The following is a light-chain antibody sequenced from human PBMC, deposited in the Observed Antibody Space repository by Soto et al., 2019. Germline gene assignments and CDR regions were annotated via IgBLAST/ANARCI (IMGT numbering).Light chain of an antibody. V-gene: IGLV2-14*03. CDR1: SSDVGGYNY. CDR3: SSYTSSSTRV. J-gene: IGLJ1*01. Sequence: QSVLTQPASVSGSPGQSITISCAGTSSDVGGYNYVSWYQQHPGKAPKLMIYDVSNRPSVVSNRFSASKSGNTASLTISGLQAEDEADYYCSSYTSSSTRVFGTGTKVTVL. CDR2: DVS.